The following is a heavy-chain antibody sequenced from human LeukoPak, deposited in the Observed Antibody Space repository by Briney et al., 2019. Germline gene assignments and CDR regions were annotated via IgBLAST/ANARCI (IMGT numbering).Heavy chain of an antibody. CDR1: GGTFSSYA. CDR3: GRMGGGGWGSYW. Sequence: SVKVSCKAPGGTFSSYAISWVRQAPGQGLEWMGRIIPILGIANYAQKFQGRVTITADKSTSTAYMELSSLRSEDTAVYYCGRMGGGGWGSYWWGQGTLVTVSS. J-gene: IGHJ4*02. V-gene: IGHV1-69*04. CDR2: IIPILGIA. D-gene: IGHD3-10*01.